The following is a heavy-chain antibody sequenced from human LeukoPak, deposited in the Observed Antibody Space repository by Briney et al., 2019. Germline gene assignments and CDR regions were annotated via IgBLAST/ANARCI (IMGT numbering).Heavy chain of an antibody. D-gene: IGHD4-17*01. J-gene: IGHJ3*02. CDR1: GFTFSSYE. V-gene: IGHV3-48*03. CDR2: ISSSGSTI. CDR3: ARDIGDYGNDAFDI. Sequence: GSLRLSCAASGFTFSSYEMNWVRQAAGKGLEWVSYISSSGSTIYYADSVKGRFTISRDNAENSLYLQMNSLRAEDTAVYYCARDIGDYGNDAFDIWGQGTMVTVSS.